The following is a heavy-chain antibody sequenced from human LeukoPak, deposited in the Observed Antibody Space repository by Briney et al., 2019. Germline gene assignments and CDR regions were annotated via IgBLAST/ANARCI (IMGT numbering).Heavy chain of an antibody. V-gene: IGHV4-59*01. J-gene: IGHJ3*02. Sequence: SETLSLTCTVSGGSISSYYWSWIRQPPGKGLEWIGYIYYSGNTNYNPSLKSRVTISVDTSKNQFSLKLSSVTAADTVVYYCAREINGYSSSWYYALDAFDIWGQGTMVTVSS. CDR1: GGSISSYY. CDR3: AREINGYSSSWYYALDAFDI. CDR2: IYYSGNT. D-gene: IGHD6-13*01.